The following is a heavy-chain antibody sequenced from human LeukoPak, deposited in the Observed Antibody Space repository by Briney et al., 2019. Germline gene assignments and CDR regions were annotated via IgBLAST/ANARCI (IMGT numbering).Heavy chain of an antibody. Sequence: GGSLRLSCAASGFTFSSYSMNWVRQAPGKGLEWVSSISSSSSYIYYADSVKGRFTISRDNAKNSLYLQMNSLRAEDTAMYYCASVGGSGSYPLYFFDYWGQGTLVTVSS. V-gene: IGHV3-21*01. J-gene: IGHJ4*02. CDR2: ISSSSSYI. CDR3: ASVGGSGSYPLYFFDY. D-gene: IGHD3-10*01. CDR1: GFTFSSYS.